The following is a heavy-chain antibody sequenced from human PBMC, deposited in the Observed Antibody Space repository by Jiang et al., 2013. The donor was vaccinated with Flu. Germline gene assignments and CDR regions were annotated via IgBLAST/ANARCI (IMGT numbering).Heavy chain of an antibody. CDR3: ARAAAAAHWFDP. Sequence: KYAQDFQGRVTITADRYTNTAYMEVTSLKSEDTAVYYCARAAAAAHWFDPWGQGTLVSVSS. D-gene: IGHD6-25*01. J-gene: IGHJ5*02. V-gene: IGHV1-69*04.